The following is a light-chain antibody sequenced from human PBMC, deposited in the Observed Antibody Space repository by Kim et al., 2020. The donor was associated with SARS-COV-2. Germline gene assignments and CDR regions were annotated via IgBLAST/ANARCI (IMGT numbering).Light chain of an antibody. Sequence: EIVLTQFPATLSLSPGETATLSCRASQSVSNFLAWYQQKPGQAPRLLIYDASNRAPGIPARFSGSGSGTDFTLTISSLEPEDFAVYYCQQRTNWPAFTFGKGTKLEI. V-gene: IGKV3-11*01. J-gene: IGKJ2*01. CDR3: QQRTNWPAFT. CDR1: QSVSNF. CDR2: DAS.